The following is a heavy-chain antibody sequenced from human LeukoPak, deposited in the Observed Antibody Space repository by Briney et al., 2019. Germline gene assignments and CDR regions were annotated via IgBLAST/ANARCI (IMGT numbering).Heavy chain of an antibody. J-gene: IGHJ6*02. CDR1: GFTFSSYA. V-gene: IGHV3-23*01. D-gene: IGHD3-16*01. CDR2: ISGSGGST. Sequence: PGGSLRLSCAASGFTFSSYAMSWVRQAPGKGLEWVSAISGSGGSTYYADSVKGRLTISRDNSKNTLYLQMNSLRAEDTAVYYWARNQQLGGHSYYYYGMDVWGQGTTVTVSS. CDR3: ARNQQLGGHSYYYYGMDV.